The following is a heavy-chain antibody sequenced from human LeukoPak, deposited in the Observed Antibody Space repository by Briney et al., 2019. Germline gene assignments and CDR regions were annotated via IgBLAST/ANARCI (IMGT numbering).Heavy chain of an antibody. D-gene: IGHD3-22*01. CDR3: ATGNYYDSSFDI. V-gene: IGHV1-24*01. CDR2: FDPEDGET. J-gene: IGHJ3*02. CDR1: GYTLTELS. Sequence: ASVKVSCKVSGYTLTELSMHWVRQAPGKGLEWMGGFDPEDGETIYAQKFQGRVTMTEDTSTDTAYMELSSLRSEDTAVYYCATGNYYDSSFDIWGPGTMVTVSS.